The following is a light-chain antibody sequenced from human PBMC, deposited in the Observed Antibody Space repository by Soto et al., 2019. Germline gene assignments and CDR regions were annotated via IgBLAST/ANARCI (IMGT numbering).Light chain of an antibody. V-gene: IGLV2-14*01. CDR3: TSYTGSSTPYV. J-gene: IGLJ1*01. Sequence: QSALTQPACVSGSPGQSITISCTGTSSDVGDYDYVCWYQQLPGKAPKLILYDVSNRPSGVSNRFSGSKSGNTASLTISGLQTEDEADYYCTSYTGSSTPYVFGSGTKLTVL. CDR2: DVS. CDR1: SSDVGDYDY.